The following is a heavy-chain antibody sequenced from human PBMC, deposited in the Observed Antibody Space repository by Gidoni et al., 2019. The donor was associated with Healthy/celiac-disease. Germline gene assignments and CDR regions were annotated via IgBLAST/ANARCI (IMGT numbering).Heavy chain of an antibody. D-gene: IGHD6-6*01. Sequence: HVQLVESGGGVVQPGRSLRLSCAASGFTFSSYAMHWVRRAPGNGLEWVAFISYDGSNKYYADSVKGRFTISRDNSKNTLYLQMNSLRAEDTAVYYCATIGSSSSRFDYWGQGTLVTVSS. J-gene: IGHJ4*02. V-gene: IGHV3-30*01. CDR1: GFTFSSYA. CDR3: ATIGSSSSRFDY. CDR2: ISYDGSNK.